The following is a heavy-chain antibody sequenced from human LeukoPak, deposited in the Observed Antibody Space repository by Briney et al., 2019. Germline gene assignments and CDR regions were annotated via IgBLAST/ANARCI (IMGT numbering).Heavy chain of an antibody. J-gene: IGHJ3*02. CDR3: AGEGSYCTNGVCYAGLDAFDI. D-gene: IGHD2-8*01. CDR1: GFTFSSYA. V-gene: IGHV3-7*01. CDR2: IKQDGSEK. Sequence: GGSLRLSCAASGFTFSSYAMSWVRQAPGKGREWVANIKQDGSEKYYVDSVKGRFTISRDNAKNSLYLQMNSLRAEDTAVYYCAGEGSYCTNGVCYAGLDAFDIWGQGTMVTVSS.